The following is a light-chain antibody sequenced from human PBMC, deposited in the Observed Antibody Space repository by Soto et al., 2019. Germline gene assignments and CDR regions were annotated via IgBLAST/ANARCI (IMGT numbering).Light chain of an antibody. CDR3: QQYNNWWT. V-gene: IGKV3-15*01. J-gene: IGKJ1*01. CDR2: GAS. CDR1: QSVSSN. Sequence: EIVMTQSPATLSVSPGERATLSCRASQSVSSNLAWYQQNPGQAPRLLIYGASTRATGIPARFSGSGSGTEFTLTISSLQSEDFAVYYCQQYNNWWTFVQGTKVEIK.